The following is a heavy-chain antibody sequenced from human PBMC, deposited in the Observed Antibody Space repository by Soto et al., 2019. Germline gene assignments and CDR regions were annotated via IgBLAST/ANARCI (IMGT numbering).Heavy chain of an antibody. CDR3: ARDYLSGYPQN. CDR2: IYYSGST. Sequence: SETLSLTCTVSGGSISSGGYYWSWIRQHPGKGLEWIGYIYYSGSTYYNPSLKSRVTISVDTSKNQFSLKLSSVTAADTAVYYCARDYLSGYPQNWGQGTLVTVSS. CDR1: GGSISSGGYY. J-gene: IGHJ4*02. D-gene: IGHD3-9*01. V-gene: IGHV4-31*03.